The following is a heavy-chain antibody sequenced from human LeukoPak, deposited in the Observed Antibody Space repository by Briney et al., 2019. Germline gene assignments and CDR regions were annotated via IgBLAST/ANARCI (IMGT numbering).Heavy chain of an antibody. CDR3: ARDPYYYDSSGYFSEGDY. V-gene: IGHV1-69*13. Sequence: GASVKVSCKASGGTFSSYAISWVRQAPGQGLEWMGGIIPIFGTANYAQKFQGRVTITADESTSTAYMELSSLRSDDTAVYYCARDPYYYDSSGYFSEGDYWGQGTLVTVSS. D-gene: IGHD3-22*01. CDR2: IIPIFGTA. CDR1: GGTFSSYA. J-gene: IGHJ4*02.